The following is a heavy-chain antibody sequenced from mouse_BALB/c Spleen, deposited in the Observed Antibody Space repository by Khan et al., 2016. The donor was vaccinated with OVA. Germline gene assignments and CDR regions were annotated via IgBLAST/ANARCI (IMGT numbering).Heavy chain of an antibody. Sequence: QMQLQQSGAELVRPGTSVKLSCKTSGYIFTSYWIHWVKQRSGQGLEWIARIYPGTDNTYYNEKFKDRATLTVDKSSSTAYFQLSSLKSEDSAVFFCARDEAVNYVDYWGQGTTLTVSS. V-gene: IGHV1S132*01. CDR2: IYPGTDNT. J-gene: IGHJ2*01. CDR1: GYIFTSYW. D-gene: IGHD3-3*01. CDR3: ARDEAVNYVDY.